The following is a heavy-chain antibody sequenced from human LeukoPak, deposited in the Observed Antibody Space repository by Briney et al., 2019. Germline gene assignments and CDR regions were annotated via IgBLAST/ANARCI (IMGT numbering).Heavy chain of an antibody. D-gene: IGHD3-22*01. CDR3: ARNYYDSSGYYYGWYFDL. CDR2: ISAYNGNT. CDR1: GYTFTSYG. V-gene: IGHV1-18*01. Sequence: ASVKVSCKASGYTFTSYGISWVRQAPGQGLEWMGWISAYNGNTNYAQKLQGRVTMTTDTSTSTAYMELRSPRSDDTAVYYCARNYYDSSGYYYGWYFDLWGRGTLVTVSS. J-gene: IGHJ2*01.